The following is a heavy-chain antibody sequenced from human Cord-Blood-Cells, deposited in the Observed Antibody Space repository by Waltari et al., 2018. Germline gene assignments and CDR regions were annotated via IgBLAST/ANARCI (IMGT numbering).Heavy chain of an antibody. D-gene: IGHD3-22*01. CDR2: IYTSGST. CDR3: ARDRRYYDSSGYYYYYGMDV. V-gene: IGHV4-4*07. Sequence: QVQLQESGPGLVKPSETLSLTCTVSGGSISSYYWIWIRQPAGKGLEWIGRIYTSGSTNYNPSLKSRVTMSVDTSKNQFSLKLSSVTAADTAVYYCARDRRYYDSSGYYYYYGMDVWGQGTTVTVSS. CDR1: GGSISSYY. J-gene: IGHJ6*02.